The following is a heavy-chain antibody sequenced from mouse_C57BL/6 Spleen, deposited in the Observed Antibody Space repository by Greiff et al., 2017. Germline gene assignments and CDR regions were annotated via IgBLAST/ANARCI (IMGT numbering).Heavy chain of an antibody. CDR2: IRSKSSNYAT. CDR1: GFTFNTYA. D-gene: IGHD2-3*01. J-gene: IGHJ4*01. Sequence: EVMLVESGGGLVQPKGSLKLSCAASGFTFNTYAMHWVRQAPGKGLEWVARIRSKSSNYATYYADSVKDRFTISRDDSQSMLYLQMNNLKTEDTAMYYCVRDLSEVTHYYAMDYWGQGTSVTVSS. V-gene: IGHV10-3*01. CDR3: VRDLSEVTHYYAMDY.